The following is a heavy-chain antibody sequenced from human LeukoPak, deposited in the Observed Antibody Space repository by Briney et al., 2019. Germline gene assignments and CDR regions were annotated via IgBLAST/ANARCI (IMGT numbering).Heavy chain of an antibody. CDR1: GGSISSSYY. Sequence: PSGTLSLTCAVSGGSISSSYYWNWMRPPPGKGLEWIGYIYYSGSTNYNPSLKSRVTISVDTSKNQFSLKLNSVTAADTAVYYCARWDSGSYFLDYWGQGTLVTVSS. V-gene: IGHV4-61*01. CDR3: ARWDSGSYFLDY. D-gene: IGHD1-26*01. J-gene: IGHJ4*02. CDR2: IYYSGST.